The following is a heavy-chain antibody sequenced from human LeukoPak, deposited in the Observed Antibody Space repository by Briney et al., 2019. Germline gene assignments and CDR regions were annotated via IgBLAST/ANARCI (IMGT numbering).Heavy chain of an antibody. V-gene: IGHV3-23*01. Sequence: GGSLRLSCAASGFTFSSYAMNWVRQAPGKGLEWVSGISGSGGSTYYADSVKGRFTISRDNSKNTLYLQMNSLRAEDAAIYYCAKDRIWSGYSKYYFDCWGQGTLVTVSS. D-gene: IGHD3-3*01. CDR2: ISGSGGST. CDR1: GFTFSSYA. CDR3: AKDRIWSGYSKYYFDC. J-gene: IGHJ4*02.